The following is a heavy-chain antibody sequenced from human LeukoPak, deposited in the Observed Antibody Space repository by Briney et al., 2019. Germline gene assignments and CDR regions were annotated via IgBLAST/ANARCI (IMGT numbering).Heavy chain of an antibody. CDR1: GFTFSSYA. J-gene: IGHJ6*02. Sequence: GRSLRLSCAASGFTFSSYAMHWVRQAPGKGLEWVAVISYDGSNKYYADSVKGRFTISSDNSKNTLYLQMNSLRAEDTAVYYCARERWHCRVNCYSVYYYALDVWGQGTTVTVSS. D-gene: IGHD2-15*01. CDR2: ISYDGSNK. V-gene: IGHV3-30*04. CDR3: ARERWHCRVNCYSVYYYALDV.